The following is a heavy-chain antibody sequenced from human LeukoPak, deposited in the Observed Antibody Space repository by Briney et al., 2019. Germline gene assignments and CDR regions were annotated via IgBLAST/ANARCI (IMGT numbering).Heavy chain of an antibody. D-gene: IGHD3-10*01. Sequence: SCKVSGYTLTELSMHWVRQAPGKGLEWVAVISYDGSNKYYADSVKGRFTISRDNSKNTLYLQMNSLRAEDTAVYYCAKDRDTAFDYWGQGTLVTVSS. CDR1: GYTLTELS. J-gene: IGHJ4*02. V-gene: IGHV3-30*18. CDR3: AKDRDTAFDY. CDR2: ISYDGSNK.